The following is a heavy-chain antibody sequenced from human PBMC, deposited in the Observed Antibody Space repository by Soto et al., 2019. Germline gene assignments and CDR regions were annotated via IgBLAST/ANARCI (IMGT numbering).Heavy chain of an antibody. CDR3: ARFRTYYDSSGFAFDI. D-gene: IGHD3-22*01. CDR2: IDPSDSYT. CDR1: VYSFTSYW. V-gene: IGHV5-10-1*01. J-gene: IGHJ3*02. Sequence: GESLKISCKGSVYSFTSYWISWVRQMPGKGLEWMGRIDPSDSYTNYSPSFQGHVTISADKSISTAYLQWSSLKASDTAMYYCARFRTYYDSSGFAFDIWGQGTMVTVSS.